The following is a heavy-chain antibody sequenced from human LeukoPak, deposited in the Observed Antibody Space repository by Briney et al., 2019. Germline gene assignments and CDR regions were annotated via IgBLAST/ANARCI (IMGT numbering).Heavy chain of an antibody. CDR2: IKQDGSVK. CDR3: ARVLGHCSSANCFITFDY. Sequence: GGSLRLSCAASGFTFSSNWMSWVRQAPGRGLEWVANIKQDGSVKYYVDSVKGRFTISRDNAKNSLFLQMNSLRAEDTAVYYCARVLGHCSSANCFITFDYWGQGTLVTVSS. V-gene: IGHV3-7*04. J-gene: IGHJ4*02. CDR1: GFTFSSNW. D-gene: IGHD2-2*01.